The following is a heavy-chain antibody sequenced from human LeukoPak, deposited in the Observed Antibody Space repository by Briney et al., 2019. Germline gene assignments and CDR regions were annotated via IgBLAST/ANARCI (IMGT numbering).Heavy chain of an antibody. CDR2: INPNSGGT. J-gene: IGHJ3*02. Sequence: ASVKVSRKASGYTFTGYYMHWVRQAPGQGLEWMGWINPNSGGTNYAQKFQGRVTMTRDTSISTAYMELSRLRSDDTAVYYCAREGGCIVGATRPGCAFDIWGQGTMVTVSS. CDR1: GYTFTGYY. D-gene: IGHD1-26*01. V-gene: IGHV1-2*02. CDR3: AREGGCIVGATRPGCAFDI.